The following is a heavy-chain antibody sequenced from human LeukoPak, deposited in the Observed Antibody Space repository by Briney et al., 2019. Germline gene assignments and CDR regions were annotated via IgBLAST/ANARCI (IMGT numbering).Heavy chain of an antibody. V-gene: IGHV3-23*01. CDR3: AKTSGSYSLFDY. Sequence: GGSLRLSCAASGFTFSSYAMSWVRQAPGKGLEWVSAIGDSGGGTYYADSVKGRFTISRDNSKNTLYLQMNSLRAEDTAVYYCAKTSGSYSLFDYWGQGTLVTVSS. CDR1: GFTFSSYA. CDR2: IGDSGGGT. D-gene: IGHD1-26*01. J-gene: IGHJ4*02.